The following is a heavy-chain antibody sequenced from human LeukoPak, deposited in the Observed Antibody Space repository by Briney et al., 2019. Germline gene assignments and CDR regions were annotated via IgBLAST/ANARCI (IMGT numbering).Heavy chain of an antibody. V-gene: IGHV4-34*01. J-gene: IGHJ6*03. CDR2: INHSGST. CDR3: ARGARYYDYVWGSYRKNYMDV. Sequence: SETLSLTCAVYGGSFSGYYWSWIRQPPGKGLEWIGEINHSGSTNYNPSLKRRVTISVDTSKNQFSLKLSSVTAADTAVYYCARGARYYDYVWGSYRKNYMDVWGKGTTVTVSS. CDR1: GGSFSGYY. D-gene: IGHD3-16*02.